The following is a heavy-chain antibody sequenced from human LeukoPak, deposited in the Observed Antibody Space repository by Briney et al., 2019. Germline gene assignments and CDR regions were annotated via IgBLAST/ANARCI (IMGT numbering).Heavy chain of an antibody. Sequence: QTGGSLRLSCAASGFTFSSYAMGWVRQAPGKGLEWVSAISGSGGNTYYADSVKGRFTISRDNSKNTVYLQMNSLRAEDTAVYYCAKIVGVYFGAFDIWGQGTMVTVSS. J-gene: IGHJ3*02. CDR2: ISGSGGNT. V-gene: IGHV3-23*01. CDR1: GFTFSSYA. D-gene: IGHD1-26*01. CDR3: AKIVGVYFGAFDI.